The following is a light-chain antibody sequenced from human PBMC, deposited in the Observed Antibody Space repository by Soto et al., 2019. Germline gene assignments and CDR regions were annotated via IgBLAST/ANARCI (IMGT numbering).Light chain of an antibody. CDR3: AVWDASLTGWV. V-gene: IGLV1-47*01. J-gene: IGLJ3*02. CDR1: SSNLGSHY. CDR2: RDG. Sequence: QSVLTQPPSASGTPGQSLTISCAGSSSNLGSHYVYWYQHLPGTAPKLLIFRDGQRPSGVPDRFFGSKSGTSASLAISGLRSEDEAHYYCAVWDASLTGWVFGGGTKLTVL.